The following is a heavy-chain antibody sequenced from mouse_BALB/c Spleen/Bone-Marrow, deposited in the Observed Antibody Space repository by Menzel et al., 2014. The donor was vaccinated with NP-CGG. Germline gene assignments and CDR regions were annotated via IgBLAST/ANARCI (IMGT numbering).Heavy chain of an antibody. CDR1: GDSITSGY. Sequence: DVKLQESGPSLVKPSQTLSLTCSVTGDSITSGYWSWIRKFPGNKLEYMGYISYSGSTYYNPSLKSRISISRDISKNQYYLQLNSVTTEDTATYYCARDSSGGILAMDYWGQGTSVTVSS. V-gene: IGHV3-8*02. J-gene: IGHJ4*01. CDR3: ARDSSGGILAMDY. CDR2: ISYSGST. D-gene: IGHD3-2*01.